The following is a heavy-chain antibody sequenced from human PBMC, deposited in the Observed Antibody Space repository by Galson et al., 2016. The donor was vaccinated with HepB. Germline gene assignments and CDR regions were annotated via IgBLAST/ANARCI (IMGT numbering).Heavy chain of an antibody. J-gene: IGHJ2*01. D-gene: IGHD1-7*01. CDR3: TRERLDWNWLGYFDV. CDR1: GDSVSSDSVA. Sequence: CAISGDSVSSDSVAWNWIRQSPSKGLEWLGKTFYRSKWYEDYAEFVRSRISIDPDTSQNKFSLNLHSVTPEDTAVYFCTRERLDWNWLGYFDVWGRGTVVIVST. CDR2: TFYRSKWYE. V-gene: IGHV6-1*01.